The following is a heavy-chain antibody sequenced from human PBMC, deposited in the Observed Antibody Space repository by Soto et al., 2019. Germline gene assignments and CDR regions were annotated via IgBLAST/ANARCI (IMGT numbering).Heavy chain of an antibody. CDR3: ARDTRTGTTLAY. D-gene: IGHD1-1*01. V-gene: IGHV1-46*01. CDR2: INPSGGST. J-gene: IGHJ4*02. Sequence: ASVKVSCKASGYTFTSYYMYWVRQAPGQGLEWMGIINPSGGSTSYAQKFQGRVTMTRDTSTSTVYMELSSLRSEDTAVYYCARDTRTGTTLAYWGQGTLVTVSS. CDR1: GYTFTSYY.